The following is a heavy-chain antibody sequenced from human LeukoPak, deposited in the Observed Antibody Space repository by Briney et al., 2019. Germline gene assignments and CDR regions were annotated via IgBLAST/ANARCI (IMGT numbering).Heavy chain of an antibody. CDR2: IWYDGFNK. V-gene: IGHV3-33*08. Sequence: GSSLRLSCEPRGHSFNRYVMQGLRQAPGKGLEWVAVIWYDGFNKYYADSVKGRFTISRDNSNNTLYLQMNSLRSEDTAGYYCARDRGRWGWNDFWGQGTLVTVSS. CDR1: GHSFNRYV. D-gene: IGHD5-24*01. CDR3: ARDRGRWGWNDF. J-gene: IGHJ4*02.